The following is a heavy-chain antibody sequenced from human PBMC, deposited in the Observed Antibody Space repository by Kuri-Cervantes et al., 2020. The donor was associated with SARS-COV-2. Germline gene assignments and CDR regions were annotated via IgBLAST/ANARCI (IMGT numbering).Heavy chain of an antibody. CDR1: GFTFDDYA. D-gene: IGHD6-6*01. CDR3: AKAYSSSSSGYYYMDV. J-gene: IGHJ6*03. Sequence: GGSLRLSCAASGFTFDDYAMHWVRQAPGKGLEWVSGISWNSGSIGYADSVKGRFTISRDDAKNSLYLQMNSLRAEDTALYYCAKAYSSSSSGYYYMDVWGKGTTVTVSS. V-gene: IGHV3-9*01. CDR2: ISWNSGSI.